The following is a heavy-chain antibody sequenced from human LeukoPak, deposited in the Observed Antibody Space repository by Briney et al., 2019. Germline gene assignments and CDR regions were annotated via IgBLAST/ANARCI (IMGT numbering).Heavy chain of an antibody. CDR1: GGSFSGYY. Sequence: SETLSLICAVYGGSFSGYYWSWIRQPPGKGLEWIGEINHSGSTNYNPSLKSRVTISVDTSKNQFSLKLSSVTAADTAVYYCARGPNYGDYVGAIYFDYWGQGTLVTVSS. J-gene: IGHJ4*02. CDR3: ARGPNYGDYVGAIYFDY. V-gene: IGHV4-34*01. CDR2: INHSGST. D-gene: IGHD4-17*01.